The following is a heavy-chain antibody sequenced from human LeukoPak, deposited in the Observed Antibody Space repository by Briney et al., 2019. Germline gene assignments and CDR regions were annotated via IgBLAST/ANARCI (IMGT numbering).Heavy chain of an antibody. CDR3: ARDYGVLGYCSGGSCYSDSSSLNY. D-gene: IGHD2-15*01. V-gene: IGHV3-33*01. Sequence: ADSVKGRFTISRDNSKNTLYLQMNSLRAEDTAVYYCARDYGVLGYCSGGSCYSDSSSLNYWGQGTLVTVSS. J-gene: IGHJ4*02.